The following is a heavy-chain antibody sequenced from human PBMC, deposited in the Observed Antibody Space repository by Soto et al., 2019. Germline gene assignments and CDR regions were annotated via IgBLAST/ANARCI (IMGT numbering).Heavy chain of an antibody. CDR2: ISAYNGNT. J-gene: IGHJ5*02. V-gene: IGHV1-18*01. Sequence: SVKVSCKASGYIFTSYGISRVRQAPGQGLEWMGWISAYNGNTNYAQKLQGRVTMTTDTSTSTAYMELRSLRSDDTDVYYCARHHDSSPFDPWGQGTLVTVSS. D-gene: IGHD3-22*01. CDR1: GYIFTSYG. CDR3: ARHHDSSPFDP.